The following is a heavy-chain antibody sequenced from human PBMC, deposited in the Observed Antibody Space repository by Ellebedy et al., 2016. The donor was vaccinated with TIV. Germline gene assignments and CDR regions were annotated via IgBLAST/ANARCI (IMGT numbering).Heavy chain of an antibody. J-gene: IGHJ5*01. V-gene: IGHV3-33*01. Sequence: GESLKISCAASGFIFNNYGMHLVRQAPGKGLEWVAIIWHDGRIRHHADSVKGRFTISRDNSKNTLILQMNSLRADDTATYFCAREAAVAGTVVNNWIEFWGQGTLVTVSS. CDR1: GFIFNNYG. CDR3: AREAAVAGTVVNNWIEF. CDR2: IWHDGRIR. D-gene: IGHD6-13*01.